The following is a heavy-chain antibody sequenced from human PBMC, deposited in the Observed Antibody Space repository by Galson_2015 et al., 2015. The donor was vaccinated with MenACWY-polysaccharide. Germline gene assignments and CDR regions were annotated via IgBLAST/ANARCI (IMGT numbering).Heavy chain of an antibody. CDR3: ARGEEVVAATDDHFDY. Sequence: SLRLSCAASGFTLSTYWMHWVRQGPGKGLVWVSRINSDGRSTTYADSVKGRFTTSRDNAKNTLYLQMDSLRAGDTAVYYCARGEEVVAATDDHFDYWGQGTLVTVSS. J-gene: IGHJ4*02. V-gene: IGHV3-74*03. CDR1: GFTLSTYW. D-gene: IGHD2-15*01. CDR2: INSDGRST.